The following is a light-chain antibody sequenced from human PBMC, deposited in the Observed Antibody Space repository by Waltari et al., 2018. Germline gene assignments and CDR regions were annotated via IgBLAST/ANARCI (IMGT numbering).Light chain of an antibody. CDR1: SSNIGAGYD. V-gene: IGLV1-40*01. CDR2: GNT. Sequence: QSVLTQPPSVSGAPGQRVTISCTGSSSNIGAGYDVHWYHQIPGPAPKLLIYGNTNRPSGVPDRFSGPKSGTSASLAITGLQAEDEADYYCQSYDSSLSGYVFGTGTKVTVL. CDR3: QSYDSSLSGYV. J-gene: IGLJ1*01.